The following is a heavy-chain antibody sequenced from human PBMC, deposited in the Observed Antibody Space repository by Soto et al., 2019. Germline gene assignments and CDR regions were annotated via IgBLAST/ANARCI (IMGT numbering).Heavy chain of an antibody. CDR2: INPSGGGT. V-gene: IGHV1-46*01. D-gene: IGHD6-25*01. CDR3: ARSQAGRPLDI. Sequence: ASMKVSCKATAYTFATFSIHWVRQAPVQWLEWMGIINPSGGGTTYAQRFHGRVTMTRDTSTSTIYRELSSLRSEDTAVYYCARSQAGRPLDIWGQGTTVSASS. CDR1: AYTFATFS. J-gene: IGHJ6*02.